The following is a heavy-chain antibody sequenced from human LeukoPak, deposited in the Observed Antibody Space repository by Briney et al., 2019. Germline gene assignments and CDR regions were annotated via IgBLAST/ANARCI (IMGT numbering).Heavy chain of an antibody. CDR1: GYTFTGYY. Sequence: ASVKVSCKASGYTFTGYYMHWVRQAPGQGLEWMGRIIPILGIANYAQKFQGRVTITADKSTSTAYMELSSLRSEDTAVYYCARERGGYYYDSSGYYYFDYWGQGTLVTVSS. V-gene: IGHV1-69*04. CDR2: IIPILGIA. D-gene: IGHD3-22*01. CDR3: ARERGGYYYDSSGYYYFDY. J-gene: IGHJ4*02.